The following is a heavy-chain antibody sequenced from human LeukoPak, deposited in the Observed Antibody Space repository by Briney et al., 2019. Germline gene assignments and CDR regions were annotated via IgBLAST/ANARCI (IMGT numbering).Heavy chain of an antibody. J-gene: IGHJ1*01. Sequence: PGKSLRLSCAAFGFTFDNYAMHWVRQAPGKGLEWVSSISWNSANIAYADSVKGRFTISRDNAMNSLYLQMNSLRPEDMALYYCVKDTSGASQYFQYWGHGTVVTVSS. CDR2: ISWNSANI. D-gene: IGHD2-15*01. CDR1: GFTFDNYA. V-gene: IGHV3-9*03. CDR3: VKDTSGASQYFQY.